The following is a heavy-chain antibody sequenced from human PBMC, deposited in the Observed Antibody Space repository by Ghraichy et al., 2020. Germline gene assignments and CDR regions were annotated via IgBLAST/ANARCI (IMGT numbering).Heavy chain of an antibody. CDR2: INPNSGGT. J-gene: IGHJ4*02. Sequence: ASVKVSCKASGYTFTGYYMHWVRQAPGQGLDWMGWINPNSGGTNYAQKFQGRVTMTRDTSISTAYMELSRLRSDDTAVYYCARRPIFGVVQNYFDYWGQGTLVTVSS. CDR3: ARRPIFGVVQNYFDY. CDR1: GYTFTGYY. V-gene: IGHV1-2*02. D-gene: IGHD3-3*02.